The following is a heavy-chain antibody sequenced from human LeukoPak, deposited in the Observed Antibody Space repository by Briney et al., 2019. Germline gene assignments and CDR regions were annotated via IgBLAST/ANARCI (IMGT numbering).Heavy chain of an antibody. CDR3: AEGGIYSLLDY. Sequence: ASVKVSCKVSGDTLSELTMHWVRQAPGKGLEWMGGFDPGAGEILYAQQFQGRVTMTKDTSTDTAYMELTSLRSEDSGVCFCAEGGIYSLLDYWGQGTLVTVSS. V-gene: IGHV1-24*01. CDR2: FDPGAGEI. D-gene: IGHD3-10*01. J-gene: IGHJ4*02. CDR1: GDTLSELT.